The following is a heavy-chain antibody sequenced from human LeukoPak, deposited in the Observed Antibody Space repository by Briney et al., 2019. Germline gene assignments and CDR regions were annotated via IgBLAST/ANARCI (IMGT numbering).Heavy chain of an antibody. Sequence: GGSLRLSCAASGFTFSSYTMSWVRQATGKGLEWVSAISGSGGSTYYADSVKGRFTISRDNSKNTLYLQMNSLRAEDTAVYYCAERPRGIAVAEAGGDYFDYWGQGTLVTVSS. J-gene: IGHJ4*02. V-gene: IGHV3-23*01. CDR3: AERPRGIAVAEAGGDYFDY. D-gene: IGHD6-19*01. CDR1: GFTFSSYT. CDR2: ISGSGGST.